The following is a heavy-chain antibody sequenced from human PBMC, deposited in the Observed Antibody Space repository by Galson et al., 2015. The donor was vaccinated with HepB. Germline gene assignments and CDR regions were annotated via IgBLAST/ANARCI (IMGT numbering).Heavy chain of an antibody. CDR2: IIPIFGTA. J-gene: IGHJ6*02. CDR1: GGTFSSYA. Sequence: SVKVSCKASGGTFSSYAISWVRQAPGQGLELMGGIIPIFGTANYAQKFQGRVTITADESTSTAYMELSSLRSEDTAVYYCARGGTKLLDPYGDYLPYGMDGWGQGTTVTVSS. D-gene: IGHD4-17*01. V-gene: IGHV1-69*13. CDR3: ARGGTKLLDPYGDYLPYGMDG.